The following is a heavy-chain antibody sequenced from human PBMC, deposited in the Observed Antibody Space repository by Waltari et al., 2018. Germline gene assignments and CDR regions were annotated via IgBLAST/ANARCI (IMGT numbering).Heavy chain of an antibody. CDR2: IITIVGTA. CDR3: ARLRENYYYYYGMDV. Sequence: QVQLVQSGAEVKKPGSSVKVSCKASGGTFSSYAISWVRQAPGQGLEWMGGIITIVGTANYGQKFQGRVTITADESTSTAYMELSSLRSEDTAVYYCARLRENYYYYYGMDVWGQGTTVTVSS. J-gene: IGHJ6*02. D-gene: IGHD1-26*01. CDR1: GGTFSSYA. V-gene: IGHV1-69*01.